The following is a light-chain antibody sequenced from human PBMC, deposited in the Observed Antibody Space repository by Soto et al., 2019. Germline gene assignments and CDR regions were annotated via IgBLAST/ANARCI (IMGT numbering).Light chain of an antibody. J-gene: IGKJ4*01. CDR1: QSISSW. Sequence: DFQMTQSPSTLSASVGDRVTITCRASQSISSWLAWYQQKPGKAPKLLIYKASSLQSGVPSRFSGSGSGTEFTLTIRGLQPDDFATYHCQQYHSFPLTFGGGPKV. V-gene: IGKV1-5*03. CDR2: KAS. CDR3: QQYHSFPLT.